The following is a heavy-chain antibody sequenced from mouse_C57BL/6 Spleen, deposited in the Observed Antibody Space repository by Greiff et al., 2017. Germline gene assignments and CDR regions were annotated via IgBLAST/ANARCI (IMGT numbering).Heavy chain of an antibody. D-gene: IGHD2-13*01. J-gene: IGHJ2*01. CDR2: INYDGSST. CDR3: ARVGERGYFDY. V-gene: IGHV5-16*01. CDR1: GFTFSDYY. Sequence: DVHLVESEGGLVQPGSSMKLSCTASGFTFSDYYMAWVRQVPEKGLEWVANINYDGSSTYYLDSLKSRFIISRDNAKNILYLQMSSLKSEDTATYYCARVGERGYFDYWGQGTTLTVSS.